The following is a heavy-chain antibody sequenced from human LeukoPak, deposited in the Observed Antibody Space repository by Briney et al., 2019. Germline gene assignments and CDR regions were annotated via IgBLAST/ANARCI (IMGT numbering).Heavy chain of an antibody. V-gene: IGHV1-18*01. Sequence: ASVKVSCKASGYTFTNYGIRWVRQAPGQGLEWMGWISAYNSNTVYAQILQGRVTMTTDTSTTTAYMELRSLKSDDTAVYYSGRDVWSSRETIDFDLWGQGTLVTVSS. CDR3: GRDVWSSRETIDFDL. CDR1: GYTFTNYG. J-gene: IGHJ4*02. CDR2: ISAYNSNT. D-gene: IGHD2-8*02.